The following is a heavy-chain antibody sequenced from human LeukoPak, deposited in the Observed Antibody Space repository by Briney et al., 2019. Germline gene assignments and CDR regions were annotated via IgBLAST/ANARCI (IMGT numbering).Heavy chain of an antibody. Sequence: SQTLSLTCTVSGGSISSGGYYWSWIRQHPGKGLERIGYIYYNGSTYYNPSLKSRVTISVDTSKNQFSLKLSSVTAADTAVYYCARDDDYYDSSGFDPWGQGTLVTVSS. D-gene: IGHD3-22*01. J-gene: IGHJ5*02. CDR1: GGSISSGGYY. CDR2: IYYNGST. V-gene: IGHV4-31*03. CDR3: ARDDDYYDSSGFDP.